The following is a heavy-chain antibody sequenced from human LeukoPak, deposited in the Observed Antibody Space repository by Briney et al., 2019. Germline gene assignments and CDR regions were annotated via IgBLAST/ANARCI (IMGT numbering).Heavy chain of an antibody. CDR2: ISGSGGSI. D-gene: IGHD1-14*01. J-gene: IGHJ4*02. Sequence: GGSLRLSCAASGFRFSRYGMRWVRQAPGKGLEWVSAISGSGGSIYYADSVRGRFTISRDNPKNTLYLQMNSLRAEDTAVYYCTGMGPFDYWGQGTLVTVSS. CDR3: TGMGPFDY. CDR1: GFRFSRYG. V-gene: IGHV3-23*01.